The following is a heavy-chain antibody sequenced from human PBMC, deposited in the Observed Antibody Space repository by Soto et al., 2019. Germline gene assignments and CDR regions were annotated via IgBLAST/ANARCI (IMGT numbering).Heavy chain of an antibody. CDR3: ARDSDGDYGGYYFDY. CDR1: GCSISSYY. CDR2: IYYSGST. V-gene: IGHV4-59*01. Sequence: SETLSLTCPFSGCSISSYYWSWIRQPPGKGLEWIGYIYYSGSTNYNPSLKSRVTISVDTSKNQFSLKLSSVTAADTAVYYCARDSDGDYGGYYFDYWGQGTLVTVSS. D-gene: IGHD4-17*01. J-gene: IGHJ4*02.